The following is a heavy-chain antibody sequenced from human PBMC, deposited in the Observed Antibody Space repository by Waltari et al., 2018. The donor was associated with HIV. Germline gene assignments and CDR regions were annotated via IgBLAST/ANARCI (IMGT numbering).Heavy chain of an antibody. J-gene: IGHJ5*02. D-gene: IGHD1-1*01. CDR2: INHSGVT. CDR1: VESFRCFP. CDR3: ARRDDGLRFNYNGNWFDP. V-gene: IGHV4-34*01. Sequence: QVQLQQWGTRLLKPSETLSPTCAVYVESFRCFPLTWIRQSPGRGLEWIGDINHSGVTNYNPSLKSRVAISADASKNQFSLSLSSVTAADTAVYYCARRDDGLRFNYNGNWFDPWGQGTLVTVS.